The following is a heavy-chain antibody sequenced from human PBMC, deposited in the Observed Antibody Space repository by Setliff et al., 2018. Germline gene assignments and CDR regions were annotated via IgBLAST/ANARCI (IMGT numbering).Heavy chain of an antibody. CDR3: VRDAGDGYGVDAYAGGGFDF. J-gene: IGHJ3*01. D-gene: IGHD4-17*01. Sequence: SETMSLTCNVSGGSLGTYPYYWGRIRQPPGKGLEWIGNIYYTGITYYNPSLKSRVTISVDTSKKQCSLKVTSVTAADTAVYYCVRDAGDGYGVDAYAGGGFDFWGQGTMVTVSS. V-gene: IGHV4-39*07. CDR1: GGSLGTYPYY. CDR2: IYYTGIT.